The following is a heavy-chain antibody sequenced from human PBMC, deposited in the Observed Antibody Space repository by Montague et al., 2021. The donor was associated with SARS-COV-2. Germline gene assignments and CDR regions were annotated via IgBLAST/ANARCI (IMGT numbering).Heavy chain of an antibody. D-gene: IGHD3-10*01. CDR3: ARATSVRGAVNWFDP. Sequence: SETLSLTCAVSGGSIGSHYWSFIRQPPGKGLEWIAYINYSGGTNYNPSLKSRVTISVDTSKNHFSLQLRSVTPADTAVYFCARATSVRGAVNWFDPWGQGTLVTVSS. V-gene: IGHV4-59*11. CDR1: GGSIGSHY. J-gene: IGHJ5*02. CDR2: INYSGGT.